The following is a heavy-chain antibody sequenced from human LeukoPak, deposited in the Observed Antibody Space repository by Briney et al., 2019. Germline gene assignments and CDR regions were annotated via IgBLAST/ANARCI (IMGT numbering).Heavy chain of an antibody. CDR2: ISGSGGST. V-gene: IGHV3-23*01. CDR3: AKDRAYYHLWDGYYRNWFDP. Sequence: GGSLRPSCAASGFTFDNFAMTWVRQAPGKGLEWVSGISGSGGSTYYIDSVKGRFIISRDNSENTLYLQMNSVSAEDTAVYYCAKDRAYYHLWDGYYRNWFDPWGQGTLVIVSS. J-gene: IGHJ5*02. D-gene: IGHD3-3*02. CDR1: GFTFDNFA.